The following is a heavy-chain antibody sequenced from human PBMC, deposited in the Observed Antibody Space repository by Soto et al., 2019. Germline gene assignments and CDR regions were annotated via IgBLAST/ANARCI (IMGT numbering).Heavy chain of an antibody. V-gene: IGHV3-33*01. J-gene: IGHJ6*02. Sequence: GGSLRLSCAASGFTFSSYGMHWVRQAPGKGLEWVAVIWYDGSNKYYADSVKGRFTISRDNSKNTLYLQMNSLRAEDTAVYYCARDFIAARRGHYYGMDVWGQGTTVTVSS. CDR1: GFTFSSYG. CDR2: IWYDGSNK. D-gene: IGHD6-6*01. CDR3: ARDFIAARRGHYYGMDV.